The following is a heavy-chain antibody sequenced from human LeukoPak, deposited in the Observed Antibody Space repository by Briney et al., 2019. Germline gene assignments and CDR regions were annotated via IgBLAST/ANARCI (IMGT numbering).Heavy chain of an antibody. V-gene: IGHV4-34*01. CDR1: GGSFSGYY. CDR3: ARGARLLLRPFDY. D-gene: IGHD3-22*01. Sequence: SSETLSLTCAVYGGSFSGYYWSWIRQPPGKGLEWIGGINHSGSTNYNPSLKSRVTISVDTSKNQFSLKLSSVTAADTAVYYCARGARLLLRPFDYWGQGTLVTVSS. CDR2: INHSGST. J-gene: IGHJ4*02.